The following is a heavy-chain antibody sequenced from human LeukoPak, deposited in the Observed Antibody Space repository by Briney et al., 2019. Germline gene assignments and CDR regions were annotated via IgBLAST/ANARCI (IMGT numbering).Heavy chain of an antibody. V-gene: IGHV5-51*01. D-gene: IGHD2-8*01. CDR3: ARLASLPAPGKMNGQRYFDL. CDR1: GYSSTKYW. Sequence: GESLKVSCRGSGYSSTKYWIAWLRQKPGKGLEWMGIIYPDDSEAHYSPSFQGQVTISADRSISTAYLQWTSLTASDTGMFYCARLASLPAPGKMNGQRYFDLWGQGTLVTVSS. CDR2: IYPDDSEA. J-gene: IGHJ4*02.